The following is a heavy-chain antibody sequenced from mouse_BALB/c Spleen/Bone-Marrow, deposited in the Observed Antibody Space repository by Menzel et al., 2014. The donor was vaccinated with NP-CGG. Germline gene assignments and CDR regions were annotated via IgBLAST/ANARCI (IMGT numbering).Heavy chain of an antibody. Sequence: VQLQQSGTVLARPGASVKMSCKASGYSFTSYWMYWIKQRPGQGLEWIGAIYPGNSGTSYNQNFKGKAKLTAVTSASTAYTELSSLTNEDSAVYYCTRSITTAVEFDYWGQGTSLTVSS. CDR3: TRSITTAVEFDY. CDR2: IYPGNSGT. D-gene: IGHD1-1*01. V-gene: IGHV1-5*01. CDR1: GYSFTSYW. J-gene: IGHJ2*03.